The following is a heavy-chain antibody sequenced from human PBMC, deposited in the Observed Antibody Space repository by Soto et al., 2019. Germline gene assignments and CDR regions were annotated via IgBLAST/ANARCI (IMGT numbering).Heavy chain of an antibody. CDR1: GGSVSSGSYY. CDR3: ARDVDSGWFEY. CDR2: CYYSGST. J-gene: IGHJ4*02. V-gene: IGHV4-61*01. D-gene: IGHD6-19*01. Sequence: QVQLQESGPGLVKPSETLSLTCTVSGGSVSSGSYYWSWLRQPPGKGLEGIGDCYYSGSTRDNPSHKRRVTISADKSKKEFSLKLNSVTAAAAAVYYWARDVDSGWFEYWGQGTLVTVSS.